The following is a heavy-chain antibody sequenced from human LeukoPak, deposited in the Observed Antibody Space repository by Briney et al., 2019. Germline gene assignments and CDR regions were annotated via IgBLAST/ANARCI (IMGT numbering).Heavy chain of an antibody. CDR1: GFTFSSYA. J-gene: IGHJ3*02. D-gene: IGHD3-10*01. V-gene: IGHV3-23*01. CDR2: ISGSGGST. Sequence: GGSLRLSCAASGFTFSSYAMGWVRQAPGKGLEWVSAISGSGGSTYYADSVKGRFTISRDNSKNTLYLQMNSLRAEDTAVYYCARSYYYGSGSHDAFDIWGQGTMVTVSS. CDR3: ARSYYYGSGSHDAFDI.